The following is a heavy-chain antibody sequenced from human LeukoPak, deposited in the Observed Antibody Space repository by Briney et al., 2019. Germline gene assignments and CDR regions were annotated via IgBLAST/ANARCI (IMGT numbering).Heavy chain of an antibody. V-gene: IGHV1-69*13. D-gene: IGHD3-16*01. J-gene: IGHJ3*02. CDR3: AREPQSEAYPASAFDI. CDR2: IIPIFGTA. CDR1: GGTFSSYA. Sequence: SVKVSCKASGGTFSSYAISWVRQAPGQGLEWMGGIIPIFGTANYAQKFQGRVTITADESTSTAYMELSSLRSEDTAVYYCAREPQSEAYPASAFDIWGQGTMVTVSS.